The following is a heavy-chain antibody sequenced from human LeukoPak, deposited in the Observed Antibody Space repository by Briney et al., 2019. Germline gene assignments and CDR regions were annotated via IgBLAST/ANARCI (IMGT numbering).Heavy chain of an antibody. J-gene: IGHJ4*02. Sequence: GGSLRLSCAASGLTFSSYEMNWVRQAPGKGLEWVSTINSSGGSTYYADSVKGRFTISRDNSKNTLYLQMNSLRAEDTAVYYCAKPITMIVVGFDYWGQGILVTVSS. V-gene: IGHV3-23*01. CDR1: GLTFSSYE. CDR2: INSSGGST. D-gene: IGHD3-22*01. CDR3: AKPITMIVVGFDY.